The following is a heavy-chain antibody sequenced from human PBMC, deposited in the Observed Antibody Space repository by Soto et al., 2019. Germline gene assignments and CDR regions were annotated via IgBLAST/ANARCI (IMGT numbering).Heavy chain of an antibody. V-gene: IGHV3-30*18. D-gene: IGHD4-17*01. Sequence: GGSLRLSCAASGFTFSSYGMHWVRQAPGKGLEWVAVISYDGSNKYYADSVKGRFTISRDNSKNTLYLQMNSLRAEDTAVYYCAKSADYGDYFDYWGQGTLVTVSS. CDR1: GFTFSSYG. CDR2: ISYDGSNK. J-gene: IGHJ4*02. CDR3: AKSADYGDYFDY.